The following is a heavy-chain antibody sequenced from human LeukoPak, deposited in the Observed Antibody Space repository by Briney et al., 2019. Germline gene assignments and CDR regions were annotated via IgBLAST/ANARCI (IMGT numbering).Heavy chain of an antibody. Sequence: GRSLRLSCAASGFTFSSYGMHWVRQAPGKGLEWVAVISYDGSNKYYADSVKGRFTISRDNSKNTLYLQMNSLRAEDTAVYYCAKLPRDTAPDYWSQGTLVTVSS. CDR1: GFTFSSYG. D-gene: IGHD5-18*01. J-gene: IGHJ4*02. CDR3: AKLPRDTAPDY. V-gene: IGHV3-30*18. CDR2: ISYDGSNK.